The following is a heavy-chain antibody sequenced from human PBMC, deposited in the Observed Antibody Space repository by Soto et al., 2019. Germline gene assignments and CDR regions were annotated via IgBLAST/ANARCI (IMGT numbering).Heavy chain of an antibody. V-gene: IGHV3-21*01. CDR2: ISSSNSYI. J-gene: IGHJ4*02. D-gene: IGHD3-22*01. Sequence: GGSLRLSCAASGFTFSSYSMSWVRQAPGKGLEWVSSISSSNSYIYYADSVKGRFTISRDNAKNSLSLQMNSLRAEDTAAYYCARGTADYYDSSGYFDYWGQRTLVTVS. CDR1: GFTFSSYS. CDR3: ARGTADYYDSSGYFDY.